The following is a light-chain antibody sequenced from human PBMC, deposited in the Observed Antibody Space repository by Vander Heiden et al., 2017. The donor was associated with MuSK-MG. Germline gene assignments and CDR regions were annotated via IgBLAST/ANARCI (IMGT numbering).Light chain of an antibody. CDR1: NIASDY. J-gene: IGLJ3*02. CDR3: SSYTTSSTWV. Sequence: QSALTQPASASGSPGQSITISCTGTNIASDYVSWYQQHPGKAPKLMIYDSTNRPSGVSSRFSGSKSANRASLTISGLQAEDEADYCSSYTTSSTWVFGRGTKVTVL. V-gene: IGLV2-14*03. CDR2: DST.